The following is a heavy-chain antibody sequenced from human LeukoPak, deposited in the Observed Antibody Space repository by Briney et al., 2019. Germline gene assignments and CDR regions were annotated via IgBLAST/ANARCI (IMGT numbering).Heavy chain of an antibody. CDR1: GFTFSSYA. Sequence: GGSLRLSCAASGFTFSSYAMSWVRQAPGKGLEWVAVISYDGSNKYYADSVKGRFTFSRDNSKNTLYLQMNSLRAEDTAVYYCARGSGIEMATIGAPNPNFDYWGQGNLVTVSS. V-gene: IGHV3-30*04. J-gene: IGHJ4*02. D-gene: IGHD5-24*01. CDR3: ARGSGIEMATIGAPNPNFDY. CDR2: ISYDGSNK.